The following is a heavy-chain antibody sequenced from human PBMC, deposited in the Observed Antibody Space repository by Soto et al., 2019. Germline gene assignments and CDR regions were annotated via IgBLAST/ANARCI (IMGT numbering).Heavy chain of an antibody. D-gene: IGHD2-15*01. CDR2: INHSGST. V-gene: IGHV4-34*01. CDR3: AGAKSRIRSMDV. Sequence: NPSETLSLTCAVYGGSFSGYYYTWIRQPPGKGLEWIGEINHSGSTNYNPSLKSRVTISVDTSKDQFSLKLRSVTAADTAVYYCAGAKSRIRSMDVWGRGTTVTVSS. J-gene: IGHJ6*02. CDR1: GGSFSGYY.